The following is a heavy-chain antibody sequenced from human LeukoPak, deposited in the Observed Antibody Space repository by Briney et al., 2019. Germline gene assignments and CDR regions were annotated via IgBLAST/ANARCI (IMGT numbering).Heavy chain of an antibody. V-gene: IGHV1-69*13. CDR1: GGTFSSYA. CDR2: IIPIFGTA. Sequence: GASVKVSCKASGGTFSSYAISWVRQAPGQGLGRMGGIIPIFGTANYAQKFQGRVTITADESTSTAYMELSSLRSEDTAVYYCARDIGCSSTSRPPSYYYGMDVWGKGTTVTVSS. J-gene: IGHJ6*04. D-gene: IGHD2-2*01. CDR3: ARDIGCSSTSRPPSYYYGMDV.